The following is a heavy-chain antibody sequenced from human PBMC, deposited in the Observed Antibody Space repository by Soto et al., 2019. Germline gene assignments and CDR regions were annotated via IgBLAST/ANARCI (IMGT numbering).Heavy chain of an antibody. Sequence: EVQLVESGGGLVQPGGSLRLSCAASGFTFSSYEMNWVRQAPGKVLEWVSYISSSGSTIYYGDSVKGRITISRDNAKNSLYLQMNSLRAEDTAVYYCARVQLVPSPHYYYYDGMDVWGQGTTVTVSS. V-gene: IGHV3-48*03. CDR2: ISSSGSTI. D-gene: IGHD6-6*01. J-gene: IGHJ6*02. CDR3: ARVQLVPSPHYYYYDGMDV. CDR1: GFTFSSYE.